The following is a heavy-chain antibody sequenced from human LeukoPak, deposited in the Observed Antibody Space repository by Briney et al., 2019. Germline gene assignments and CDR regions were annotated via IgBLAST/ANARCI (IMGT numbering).Heavy chain of an antibody. D-gene: IGHD2/OR15-2a*01. V-gene: IGHV4-39*01. CDR2: MYYSGSP. Sequence: PSETLSLTYSVSGGSVTNSNYNWGWIRQIPGKGLEWIGSMYYSGSPSYNPSLKSRLTMSVDTSMNQFSLKLRSVTAADTAVYFCARHLKTSFYDLKRAFDIWGQGTMVAVSS. J-gene: IGHJ3*02. CDR3: ARHLKTSFYDLKRAFDI. CDR1: GGSVTNSNYN.